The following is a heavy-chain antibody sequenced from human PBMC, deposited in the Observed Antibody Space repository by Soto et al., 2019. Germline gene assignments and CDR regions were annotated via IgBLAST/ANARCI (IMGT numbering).Heavy chain of an antibody. CDR1: GGTFSSYT. CDR3: ASAATNWFDP. Sequence: QVQLVQSGAEVKKPGSSVKVSCKASGGTFSSYTISWVRQAPGQGLEWMGRIILILGIANYAQKFQGRVTITADKSTSTAYMELSSLRSEDTAVYYCASAATNWFDPWGQGTLVTVSS. V-gene: IGHV1-69*02. CDR2: IILILGIA. J-gene: IGHJ5*02.